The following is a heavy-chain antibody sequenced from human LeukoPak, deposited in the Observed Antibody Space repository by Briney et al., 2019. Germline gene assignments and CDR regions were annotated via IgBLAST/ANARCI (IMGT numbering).Heavy chain of an antibody. J-gene: IGHJ4*02. CDR3: AKINNNDDY. CDR2: ISPDGNLE. D-gene: IGHD1/OR15-1a*01. V-gene: IGHV3-30*18. Sequence: GRSLRLSCAASGFTFTTFGIHWVRQAPGKGLEWVAAISPDGNLEYHTDSVKGRFTISRDNSKNMIYLQMSSLRGEDSALYYCAKINNNDDYWGQGTLVTVSS. CDR1: GFTFTTFG.